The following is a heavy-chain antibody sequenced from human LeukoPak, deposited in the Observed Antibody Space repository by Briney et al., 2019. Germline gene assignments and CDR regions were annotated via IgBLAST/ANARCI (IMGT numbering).Heavy chain of an antibody. Sequence: GGSLRLSCAASGFTFSNAWMSWVRQAPGKGLEWVGRIKSKTDGRTTDYAAPVKGRFTISRDDSKNTLYLQMNSLKTEDTAVYYCTTGPVIAPSGWYYYYYIDVWGKGTTVTVSS. D-gene: IGHD2-21*01. J-gene: IGHJ6*03. CDR3: TTGPVIAPSGWYYYYYIDV. CDR1: GFTFSNAW. CDR2: IKSKTDGRTT. V-gene: IGHV3-15*01.